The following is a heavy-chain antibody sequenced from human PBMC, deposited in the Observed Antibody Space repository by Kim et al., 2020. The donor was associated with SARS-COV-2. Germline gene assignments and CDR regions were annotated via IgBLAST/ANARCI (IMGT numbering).Heavy chain of an antibody. Sequence: SVKVSCKASGGTFSSYAISWVRQAPGQGLEWMGGIIPIFGTANYAQKFQGRVTITADESTSTAYMELSSLRSEDTAVYYCAGTFLTGYYNVRRYFDYWGQGTLVTVSS. D-gene: IGHD3-9*01. V-gene: IGHV1-69*13. CDR3: AGTFLTGYYNVRRYFDY. J-gene: IGHJ4*02. CDR1: GGTFSSYA. CDR2: IIPIFGTA.